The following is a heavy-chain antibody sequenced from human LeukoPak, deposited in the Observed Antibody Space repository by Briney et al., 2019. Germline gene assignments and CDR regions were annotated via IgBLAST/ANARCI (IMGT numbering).Heavy chain of an antibody. J-gene: IGHJ4*02. Sequence: GGSLRVSCAAAGFTFDDYGMSWVRHAPGKGLEWVSGINWNGGSIGYADSVKGRFTISRDNAKNSLYLQMNSLRAEDTAVYYCARRRSNSGSYYADYWGQGTLVTVSS. D-gene: IGHD1-26*01. V-gene: IGHV3-20*04. CDR2: INWNGGSI. CDR3: ARRRSNSGSYYADY. CDR1: GFTFDDYG.